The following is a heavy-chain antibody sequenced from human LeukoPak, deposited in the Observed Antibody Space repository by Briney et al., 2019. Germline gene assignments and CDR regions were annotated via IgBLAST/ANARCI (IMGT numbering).Heavy chain of an antibody. CDR2: ISDNGGST. D-gene: IGHD1-1*01. J-gene: IGHJ4*02. CDR1: GFILRSHA. Sequence: PGGSLILSCSASGFILRSHAMHWVRQAPGKGLEYVSRISDNGGSTYYADSVKGRFTISRDNSKNTLYLQMSSLRAVDTAVYYCVKDNEAGGSPFDRWGQGTLVTVSS. CDR3: VKDNEAGGSPFDR. V-gene: IGHV3-64D*06.